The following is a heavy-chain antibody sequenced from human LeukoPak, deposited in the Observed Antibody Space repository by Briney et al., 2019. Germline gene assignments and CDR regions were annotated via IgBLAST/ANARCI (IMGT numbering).Heavy chain of an antibody. CDR3: ARVTNWNDLDV. Sequence: GGSLRLSCAASGFTFSSYAMSWVRQAPGKGLEWVSAISGSGGSTYYADSVKGRFTISRDNAKNSLYLQMNSLRAEDTAVYYCARVTNWNDLDVWGQGTTVTVSS. D-gene: IGHD1-20*01. V-gene: IGHV3-23*01. CDR2: ISGSGGST. J-gene: IGHJ6*02. CDR1: GFTFSSYA.